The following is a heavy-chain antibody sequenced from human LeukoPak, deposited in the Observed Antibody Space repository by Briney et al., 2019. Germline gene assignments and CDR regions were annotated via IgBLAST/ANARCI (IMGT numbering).Heavy chain of an antibody. V-gene: IGHV4-34*01. J-gene: IGHJ5*02. D-gene: IGHD3-10*01. CDR2: INHSGST. CDR1: GGSFSGYY. Sequence: PSVTLSLTCAVYGGSFSGYYWSWIRQPPGKGLEWIGEINHSGSTNYNPSLKSRVTISVDTSKNQFSLKLSSVTAADTAVYYCARGLRRYYGSGSYYNNNNWFDPWGQGTLVTVSS. CDR3: ARGLRRYYGSGSYYNNNNWFDP.